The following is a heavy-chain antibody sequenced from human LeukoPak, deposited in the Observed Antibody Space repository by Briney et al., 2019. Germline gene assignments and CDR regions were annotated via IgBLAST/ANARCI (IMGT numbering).Heavy chain of an antibody. J-gene: IGHJ6*01. V-gene: IGHV4-34*01. CDR3: ARGRITMVRGVISPYYGMDV. CDR1: GGAFSGYY. D-gene: IGHD3-10*01. Sequence: SETLSLTCAVYGGAFSGYYWGWIRQPPGKGLEWIGEINHSGSTNYNPSLKSRVTISVDTSKNQFSLKLSSVTAADTAVYYCARGRITMVRGVISPYYGMDVWGQGTTVTVSS. CDR2: INHSGST.